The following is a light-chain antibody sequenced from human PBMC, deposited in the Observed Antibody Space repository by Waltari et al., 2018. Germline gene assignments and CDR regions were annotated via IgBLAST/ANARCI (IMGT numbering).Light chain of an antibody. V-gene: IGKV3-11*01. J-gene: IGKJ2*03. CDR2: DVF. CDR1: QSVGHY. Sequence: EIVLTQSPATLSLSPGDRATLSCRASQSVGHYLAWYQHKPGQAPRLLIYDVFKRATGIPARFSGGGSETDFTLTVSSLEPEDFAVYDCQQRSNWPPLFSFGQGTKLEIK. CDR3: QQRSNWPPLFS.